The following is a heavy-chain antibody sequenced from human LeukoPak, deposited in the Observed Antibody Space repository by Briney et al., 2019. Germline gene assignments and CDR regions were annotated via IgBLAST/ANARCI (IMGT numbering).Heavy chain of an antibody. CDR2: INHSGST. J-gene: IGHJ4*02. Sequence: SVTLSLTCAVYGGSFSGYSWSWIRQPPGKGLEWIGEINHSGSTNYNPSLKSRVTISVDKSKNQFSLKLSSVTAADTAVYYCARHKYYYDSSGYRLFDYWGQGTLVTVSS. D-gene: IGHD3-22*01. CDR1: GGSFSGYS. V-gene: IGHV4-34*01. CDR3: ARHKYYYDSSGYRLFDY.